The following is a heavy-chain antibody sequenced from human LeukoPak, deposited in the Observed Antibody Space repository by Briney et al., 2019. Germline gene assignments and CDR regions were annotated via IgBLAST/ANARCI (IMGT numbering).Heavy chain of an antibody. CDR3: ARGFRRHYYDSSGSSGY. J-gene: IGHJ4*02. Sequence: EAPVKVSCKASGYTFTSYDINWVRQAPGQGLEWMGWMNPNSGNTGYAQKFQGRVTMTRNTSISTAYMELSSLRSEDTAVYYCARGFRRHYYDSSGSSGYWGQGTLVTVSS. V-gene: IGHV1-8*01. CDR1: GYTFTSYD. D-gene: IGHD3-22*01. CDR2: MNPNSGNT.